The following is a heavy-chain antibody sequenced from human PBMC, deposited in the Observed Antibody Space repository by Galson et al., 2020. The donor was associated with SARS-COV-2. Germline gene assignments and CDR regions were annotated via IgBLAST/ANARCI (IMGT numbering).Heavy chain of an antibody. CDR3: AKIKNVFWFGGGRGAIDS. J-gene: IGHJ4*02. CDR2: ISYEGSKK. D-gene: IGHD3-10*01. Sequence: GGSLRLSCAASGFTFNNYALHWVRQAPGKGLEWLAVISYEGSKKYYADSLRGRFTISRDSSTNTLYLQMSSLTAEDSAIYYCAKIKNVFWFGGGRGAIDSWGQGTRVTVTS. CDR1: GFTFNNYA. V-gene: IGHV3-30*15.